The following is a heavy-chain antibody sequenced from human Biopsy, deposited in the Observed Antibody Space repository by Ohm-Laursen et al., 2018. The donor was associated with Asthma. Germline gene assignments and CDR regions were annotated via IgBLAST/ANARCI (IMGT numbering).Heavy chain of an antibody. CDR3: ARGGYYGDRRHHNGLDV. D-gene: IGHD4-17*01. CDR1: GYTFTSYG. V-gene: IGHV1-18*04. CDR2: ISAYNGNT. J-gene: IGHJ6*02. Sequence: GSSEKVSCKASGYTFTSYGISWVRQAPGQGLEWMGWISAYNGNTNYAQKLQGRVTITADESTSTAYMELSSLRSEDTAVYYCARGGYYGDRRHHNGLDVWGQGTTVTVSS.